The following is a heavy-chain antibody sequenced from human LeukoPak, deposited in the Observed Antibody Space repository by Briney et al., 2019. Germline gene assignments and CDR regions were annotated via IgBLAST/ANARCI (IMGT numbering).Heavy chain of an antibody. CDR3: ARVLDSSTSRYQSLKY. Sequence: GGSLRLSCAASGFTFSSYWMNWVRRAPGKGLEWVANIKQDESEEYYVDSVKGRFTISRDNAKNSLYLQMNNLRAEDTAVYYCARVLDSSTSRYQSLKYWGQGTLVTVSS. J-gene: IGHJ1*01. V-gene: IGHV3-7*01. D-gene: IGHD2-2*01. CDR1: GFTFSSYW. CDR2: IKQDESEE.